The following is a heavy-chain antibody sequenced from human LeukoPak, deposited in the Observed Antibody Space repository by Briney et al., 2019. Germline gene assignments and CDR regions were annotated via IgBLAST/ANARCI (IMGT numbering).Heavy chain of an antibody. CDR2: IKQDGSEK. CDR1: GFTFSSYW. CDR3: ARDRYSSGWYSDFDY. Sequence: AGGSLRLSCAASGFTFSSYWMTWVRQAPGKGLEWVANIKQDGSEKYYVDSVKGRFTISRDNAKNSLYLQLNSLRAEDTAVYYCARDRYSSGWYSDFDYWGQGTLVTVSS. V-gene: IGHV3-7*01. D-gene: IGHD6-19*01. J-gene: IGHJ4*02.